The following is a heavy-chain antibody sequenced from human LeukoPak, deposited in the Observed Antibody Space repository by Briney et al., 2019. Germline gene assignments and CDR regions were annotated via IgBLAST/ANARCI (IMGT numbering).Heavy chain of an antibody. CDR2: INHSGST. CDR1: GGSFSGYY. Sequence: SETLSLTCAVYGGSFSGYYWSWIRQPPGKGLEWIGEINHSGSTNYNPSLKSRVIISVDTSKNQFSLKLSSVTAADTAVYYCARGLGGSWYYYYYMDVWGKGTTVTVSS. D-gene: IGHD6-13*01. V-gene: IGHV4-34*01. J-gene: IGHJ6*03. CDR3: ARGLGGSWYYYYYMDV.